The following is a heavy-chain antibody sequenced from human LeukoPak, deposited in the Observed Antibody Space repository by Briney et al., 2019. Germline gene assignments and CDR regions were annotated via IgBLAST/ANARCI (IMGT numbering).Heavy chain of an antibody. V-gene: IGHV4-34*01. CDR3: ARADGYYDFWSNINTGYYYGMDV. D-gene: IGHD3-3*01. Sequence: PSETLSLTCAVYGGSFSGYYWSWIRQPPGKGLEWIGEINHSGSTNYNPSHKSRVTISVDTSKNQFSLKLSSVTAADTAVYYCARADGYYDFWSNINTGYYYGMDVWGQGTTVTVSS. J-gene: IGHJ6*02. CDR1: GGSFSGYY. CDR2: INHSGST.